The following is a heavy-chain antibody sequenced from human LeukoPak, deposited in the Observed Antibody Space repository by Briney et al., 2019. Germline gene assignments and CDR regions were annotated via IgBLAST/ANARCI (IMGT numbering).Heavy chain of an antibody. CDR3: ARGFTSSGWRGYYYGMDV. CDR1: GYSFTSYW. Sequence: GESLRISCKGSGYSFTSYWISWVRQMPGKGLEWMGRIDPSDSYTNYSPSFQGHVTISADKSISTAYLQWSSLKASDTAMYYCARGFTSSGWRGYYYGMDVWGQGTTVTVSS. V-gene: IGHV5-10-1*01. CDR2: IDPSDSYT. J-gene: IGHJ6*02. D-gene: IGHD6-19*01.